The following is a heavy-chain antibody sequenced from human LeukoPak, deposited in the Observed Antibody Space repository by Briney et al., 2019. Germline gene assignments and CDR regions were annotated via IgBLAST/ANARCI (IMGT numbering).Heavy chain of an antibody. CDR3: ARGGGPLRTDFDY. J-gene: IGHJ4*02. V-gene: IGHV4-31*03. D-gene: IGHD2-8*02. CDR1: GGSISSGGYY. CDR2: IYYSGST. Sequence: SETLSLTCTVSGGSISSGGYYWSWIRQHPGKGLEWIGYIYYSGSTYYNPSLKSRVTISVDTSKNQFSLKLSSVTAADTAVYYCARGGGPLRTDFDYWGQGTLVTVSS.